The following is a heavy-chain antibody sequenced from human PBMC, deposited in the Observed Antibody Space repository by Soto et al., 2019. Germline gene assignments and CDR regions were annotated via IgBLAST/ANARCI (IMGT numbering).Heavy chain of an antibody. CDR1: GGYISSSHW. V-gene: IGHV4-4*02. D-gene: IGHD3-10*01. Sequence: QVQLQESGPGLVKPSGTLSLTCAVSGGYISSSHWWSWVRQSPGKGLEWIGEIYHSGDTNYNPSLESPAIISVDKSNNQSSLKLTSVTAADTAVYYCVAYYGSDFDDWGQGTLVTVSS. CDR3: VAYYGSDFDD. J-gene: IGHJ4*02. CDR2: IYHSGDT.